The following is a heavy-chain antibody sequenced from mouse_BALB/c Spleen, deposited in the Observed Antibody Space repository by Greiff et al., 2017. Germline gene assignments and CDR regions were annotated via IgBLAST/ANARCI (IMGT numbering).Heavy chain of an antibody. CDR1: GFSLTGYG. CDR3: ARTITRVVATDYYAMDY. D-gene: IGHD1-1*01. CDR2: IWGDGST. V-gene: IGHV2-6-7*01. J-gene: IGHJ4*01. Sequence: QVQLKESGPGLVAPSQSLSITCTVSGFSLTGYGVNWVRQPPGKGLEWLGMIWGDGSTDYNSALKSRLSISKDNSKGQVFLKMNSLQTDDTARYYCARTITRVVATDYYAMDYWGQGTSVTVSA.